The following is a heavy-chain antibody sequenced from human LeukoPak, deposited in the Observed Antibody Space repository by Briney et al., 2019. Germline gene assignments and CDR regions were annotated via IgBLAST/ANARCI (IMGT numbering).Heavy chain of an antibody. CDR1: GFTFSSYG. V-gene: IGHV3-30*02. J-gene: IGHJ4*02. Sequence: GGSLRLSCAASGFTFSSYGMHWVRQAPGKGLEWVAFIRYDGSNKYYADSVKGRFTISRDNSKNTLYLQMNSLRVEDTAVYCCAKSESYSFDYWGQGTLVTVSS. D-gene: IGHD1-26*01. CDR2: IRYDGSNK. CDR3: AKSESYSFDY.